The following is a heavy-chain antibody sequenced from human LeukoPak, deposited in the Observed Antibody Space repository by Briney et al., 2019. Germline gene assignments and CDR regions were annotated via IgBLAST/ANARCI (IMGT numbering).Heavy chain of an antibody. D-gene: IGHD3-3*01. J-gene: IGHJ5*02. CDR2: IYYSGST. V-gene: IGHV4-39*07. CDR3: ARGHDSIKTFGEVIKSRTRWFDP. Sequence: SETLSLTCTVSSGSISTSNYYWGWVRQPPGKGLEWIGSIYYSGSTYYNPSLKSRVTISVDTSKNQFSLKLSSVTAADTAVYYCARGHDSIKTFGEVIKSRTRWFDPWGQGTLVTVSS. CDR1: SGSISTSNYY.